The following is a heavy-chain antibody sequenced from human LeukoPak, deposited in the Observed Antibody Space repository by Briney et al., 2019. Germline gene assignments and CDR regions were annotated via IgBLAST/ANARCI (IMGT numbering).Heavy chain of an antibody. Sequence: ASVKVSCKASGGTFSSYAISWARQAPGQGLEWMGGIIPIFGTANYAQKFQGRVTITADESTSTAYMELSSLRSEDTAVYYCATVISSSWEQNNWFDPWGQGTLVTVSS. J-gene: IGHJ5*02. V-gene: IGHV1-69*13. CDR3: ATVISSSWEQNNWFDP. CDR2: IIPIFGTA. D-gene: IGHD6-13*01. CDR1: GGTFSSYA.